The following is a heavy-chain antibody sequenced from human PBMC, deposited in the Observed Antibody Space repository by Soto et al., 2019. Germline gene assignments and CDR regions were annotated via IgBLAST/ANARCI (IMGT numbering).Heavy chain of an antibody. V-gene: IGHV1-69*05. CDR3: ATDGQIPLFGVASAPYAMDV. CDR2: ITPLLGAA. J-gene: IGHJ6*02. CDR1: GGTFSNLA. D-gene: IGHD3-3*01. Sequence: QVRLVQSGAEVKKPGSSVNLSCKASGGTFSNLAINWVRQAPGQGLEWMGGITPLLGAADYAQKFQGRVSTISDEPTTTIYMELRSPKSDATAMYYCATDGQIPLFGVASAPYAMDVWGQGTTVTVSS.